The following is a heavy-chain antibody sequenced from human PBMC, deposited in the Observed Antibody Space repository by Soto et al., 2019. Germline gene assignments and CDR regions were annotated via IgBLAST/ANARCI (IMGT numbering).Heavy chain of an antibody. CDR3: ARVNRYGDYYFDY. J-gene: IGHJ4*02. CDR2: IYYSGST. D-gene: IGHD4-17*01. Sequence: QVQLQESGPGLVKPSQTLSLTCTVSGGSISSGDYYWSWIRQPPGKGLEWIGYIYYSGSTYYNPSLNSRGTISVDTSKHQFSLKLSSVTAADTAVYYCARVNRYGDYYFDYWDQGTLVTVSS. V-gene: IGHV4-30-4*01. CDR1: GGSISSGDYY.